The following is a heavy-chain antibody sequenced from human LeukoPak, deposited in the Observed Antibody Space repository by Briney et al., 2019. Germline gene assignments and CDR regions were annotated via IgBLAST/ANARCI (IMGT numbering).Heavy chain of an antibody. D-gene: IGHD3-22*01. V-gene: IGHV4-34*01. Sequence: SETLSLTCAVYGGSFSGYYWTWIRQSPGKGLEWIGEINHSGSTNYNPSLKSRVTISVDTSKNQFSLKLSSVTAADTAVYCCVRVEVGVLNWGQGTLVTVSS. CDR2: INHSGST. CDR3: VRVEVGVLN. J-gene: IGHJ4*02. CDR1: GGSFSGYY.